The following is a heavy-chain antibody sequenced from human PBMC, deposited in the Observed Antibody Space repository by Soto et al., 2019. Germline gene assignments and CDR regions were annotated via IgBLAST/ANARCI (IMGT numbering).Heavy chain of an antibody. J-gene: IGHJ4*02. CDR1: GGSFSAYY. CDR3: ARVSPTKRIQRWYYFDH. D-gene: IGHD5-18*01. CDR2: INHSGGT. V-gene: IGHV4-34*01. Sequence: PSETLSLTCAVYGGSFSAYYWSWIRQPPGKGLEWIGEINHSGGTSYNPSLKSRVTISVDTSKSQFSLKLTSVTAADRAVYYCARVSPTKRIQRWYYFDHWGQGTRVTVSS.